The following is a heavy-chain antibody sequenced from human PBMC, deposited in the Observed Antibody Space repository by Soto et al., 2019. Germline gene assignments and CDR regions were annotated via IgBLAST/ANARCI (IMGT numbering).Heavy chain of an antibody. CDR2: ISGSGGST. D-gene: IGHD3-22*01. J-gene: IGHJ4*01. V-gene: IGHV3-23*01. CDR3: AKDKIYYDSSRYPPSFAY. Sequence: GGSLRLSCAASGFTFSSYAMSWVRQAPGKGLEWVSAISGSGGSTYYADSVKGRFTISRDNSKNTLYLQMNSLRAEDTAVYYCAKDKIYYDSSRYPPSFAYWRHATLVPASS. CDR1: GFTFSSYA.